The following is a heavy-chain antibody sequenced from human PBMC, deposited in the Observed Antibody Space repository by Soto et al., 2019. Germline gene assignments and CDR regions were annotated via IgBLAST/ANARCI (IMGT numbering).Heavy chain of an antibody. Sequence: PAETLSLTCTVSGGSISRGEYYWSWIRQPPGKGLEWIGYIYYSGSTYYNPSLKSRLTISLDTSNNQFSLKLSSVTAADTAVYYCARDPYCIGTSCYRRGYFDYWGQGTLVTVSS. CDR1: GGSISRGEYY. J-gene: IGHJ4*02. CDR2: IYYSGST. V-gene: IGHV4-30-4*01. CDR3: ARDPYCIGTSCYRRGYFDY. D-gene: IGHD2-2*02.